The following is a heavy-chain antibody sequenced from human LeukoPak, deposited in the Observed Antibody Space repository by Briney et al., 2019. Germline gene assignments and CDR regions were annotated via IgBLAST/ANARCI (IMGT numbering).Heavy chain of an antibody. CDR3: ARDRSTVTTSDY. D-gene: IGHD4-17*01. V-gene: IGHV3-21*01. Sequence: GGSLRLSCAASGFTFSSYAMHWVRQAPGKGLEWVSSISSSSSYIYYADSVKGRFTISRDNAKNSLYLQMNSLRAEDTAVYYCARDRSTVTTSDYWGQGTLVTVSS. CDR1: GFTFSSYA. J-gene: IGHJ4*02. CDR2: ISSSSSYI.